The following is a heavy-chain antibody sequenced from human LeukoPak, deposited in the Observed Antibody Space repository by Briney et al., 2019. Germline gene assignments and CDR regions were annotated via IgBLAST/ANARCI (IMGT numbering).Heavy chain of an antibody. Sequence: KPSETLSLTCTVSGGSISSYYWSWIRQPPGRGLDLIGSIYYSGSTNYNPSLKSRVTISVDTSKNQFSLKLSSVTAADTAVYYCARWGLNDIVVVVAATRDGAFDIWGQGTMVTVSS. D-gene: IGHD2-15*01. CDR1: GGSISSYY. J-gene: IGHJ3*02. V-gene: IGHV4-59*08. CDR3: ARWGLNDIVVVVAATRDGAFDI. CDR2: IYYSGST.